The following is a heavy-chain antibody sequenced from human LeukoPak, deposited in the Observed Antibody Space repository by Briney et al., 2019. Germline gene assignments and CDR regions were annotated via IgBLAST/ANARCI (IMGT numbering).Heavy chain of an antibody. CDR1: GFTFSSYV. CDR2: ISSSSSTI. CDR3: XXXXXXXDSSGYYYGFDY. D-gene: IGHD3-22*01. Sequence: GGSLRLSCAASGFTFSSYVMSWVRQAPGKGLEWVSYISSSSSTIYYADSVKGRFTISRDNAKNSLYLQMNSLRAEDTAVYYXXXXXXXXDSSGYYYGFDYWGQGTLVTVSS. J-gene: IGHJ4*02. V-gene: IGHV3-48*01.